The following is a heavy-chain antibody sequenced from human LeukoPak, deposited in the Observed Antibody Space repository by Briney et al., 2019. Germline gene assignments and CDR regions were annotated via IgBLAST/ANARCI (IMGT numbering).Heavy chain of an antibody. V-gene: IGHV3-23*01. CDR2: IGASDGDT. D-gene: IGHD6-19*01. CDR1: GFTFSNSA. CDR3: ANAIHSKAVALPFDY. J-gene: IGHJ4*02. Sequence: PGGSLRLSCAASGFTFSNSAMNWVRQAPGRGLEWVSVIGASDGDTYYAVSVKGRFTISRDNSKNTLYLQMNSLRAEDTAVYYCANAIHSKAVALPFDYWGQGTLVTVSS.